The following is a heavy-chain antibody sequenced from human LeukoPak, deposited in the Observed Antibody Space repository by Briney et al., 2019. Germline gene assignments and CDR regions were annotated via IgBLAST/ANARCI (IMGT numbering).Heavy chain of an antibody. Sequence: KPSETLSLTCTVSGVSISSSNSYWGWIRQPPGKGLEWIGSIYYSGNTYYNPSLKSRVTISVDTSKNQFSLKLSSVTAADTAVYYCARGPYSGSYYSKAVPSLDDAFDIWGQGTMVTVSS. V-gene: IGHV4-39*07. CDR3: ARGPYSGSYYSKAVPSLDDAFDI. J-gene: IGHJ3*02. D-gene: IGHD1-26*01. CDR1: GVSISSSNSY. CDR2: IYYSGNT.